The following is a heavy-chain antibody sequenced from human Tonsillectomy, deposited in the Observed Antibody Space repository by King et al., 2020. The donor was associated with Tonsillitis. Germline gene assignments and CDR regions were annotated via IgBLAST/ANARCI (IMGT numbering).Heavy chain of an antibody. V-gene: IGHV1-69*09. J-gene: IGHJ3*01. CDR1: GGTFSSYA. CDR3: AKDGGEPFEMARSNAFYV. D-gene: IGHD5-24*01. CDR2: VIPMLNIA. Sequence: QLVQSGAEVKKPGSSVNVSCKASGGTFSSYAFNWVRQAPGQGLEWVGRVIPMLNIANYGQNFHGRVTITAPRSATTIYMELSGLRYDDTATYYCAKDGGEPFEMARSNAFYVWGQGTLVSVSS.